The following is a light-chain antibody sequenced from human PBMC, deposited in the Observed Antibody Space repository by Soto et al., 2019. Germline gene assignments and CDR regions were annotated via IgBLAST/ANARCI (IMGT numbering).Light chain of an antibody. CDR2: LNSDGSH. J-gene: IGLJ3*02. CDR1: SGHSNYA. V-gene: IGLV4-69*01. CDR3: QTWGTGTWV. Sequence: QPVLTQSPSASASLGASVKLTCTLSSGHSNYAIAWHQQQPEKGPRYLMKLNSDGSHSKGDGIPDRFSGSSSEAERYLTICSRQSEDEADYYCQTWGTGTWVFGGGTKLTVL.